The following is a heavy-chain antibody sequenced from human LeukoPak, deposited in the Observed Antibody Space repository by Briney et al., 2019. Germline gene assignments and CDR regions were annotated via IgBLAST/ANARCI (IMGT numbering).Heavy chain of an antibody. D-gene: IGHD6-13*01. V-gene: IGHV3-23*01. J-gene: IGHJ4*02. CDR1: GFTFNNYA. CDR3: ARRSGSSWSSFDY. CDR2: VSGFGGST. Sequence: GGSLRLSCAASGFTFNNYAMNWVRQAPGKGLEWGSGVSGFGGSTYYAPSVKGRLTISRDNFGNMLYLHLDSLRVEDTAIYYCARRSGSSWSSFDYWGQGALVTVSS.